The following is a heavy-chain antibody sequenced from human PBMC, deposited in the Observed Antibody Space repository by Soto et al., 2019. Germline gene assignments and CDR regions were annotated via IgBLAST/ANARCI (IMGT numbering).Heavy chain of an antibody. CDR3: ARHNYGSGSTYFDY. CDR1: GGSISSRTYC. D-gene: IGHD3-10*01. CDR2: ICDSGST. Sequence: SETLSLTCTVSGGSISSRTYCWGWIRQPPGKGLEWIGSICDSGSTYYNPSLKSRVTISVDTSKNQFSLKLNSMTAADTAVYYCARHNYGSGSTYFDYWGQGTLVTVSS. J-gene: IGHJ4*02. V-gene: IGHV4-39*01.